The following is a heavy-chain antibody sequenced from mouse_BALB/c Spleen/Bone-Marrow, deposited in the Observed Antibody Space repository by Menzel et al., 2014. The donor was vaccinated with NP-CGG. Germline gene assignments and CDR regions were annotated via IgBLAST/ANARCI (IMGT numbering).Heavy chain of an antibody. Sequence: VKLMESGAELVRPGASVKLSCKASGYSFTSYWMNWVKQRPGQGLEWIGMIHPSDTETRLNQRFKDKATLTVDKSSSTAYMQLSSPTSEDSAVYYCARLEGNYGSTFAYWGQGTLVTASA. V-gene: IGHV1-61*01. D-gene: IGHD1-1*01. CDR2: IHPSDTET. J-gene: IGHJ3*01. CDR3: ARLEGNYGSTFAY. CDR1: GYSFTSYW.